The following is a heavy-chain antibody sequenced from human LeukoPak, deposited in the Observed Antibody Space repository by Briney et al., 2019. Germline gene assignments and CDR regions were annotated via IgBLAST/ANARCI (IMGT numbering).Heavy chain of an antibody. D-gene: IGHD3-22*01. CDR2: INQDGSEK. CDR1: GFAFTSYW. Sequence: GGSLRLSCAASGFAFTSYWMSWVRQAPGKGLEWVANINQDGSEKYSVDSLRGRFTISRDNAKNSLYLQMNSLRADDTAVYYCARGRFHCDSSGYSSFYYWGQGTPVTVSS. J-gene: IGHJ4*02. CDR3: ARGRFHCDSSGYSSFYY. V-gene: IGHV3-7*01.